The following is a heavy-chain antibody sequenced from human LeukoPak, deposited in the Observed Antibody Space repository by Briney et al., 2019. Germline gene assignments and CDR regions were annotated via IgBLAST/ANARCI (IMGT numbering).Heavy chain of an antibody. CDR2: INWNGGST. CDR3: AREILYYYDSSGRGAFDI. CDR1: GFTFDDYG. V-gene: IGHV3-20*04. J-gene: IGHJ3*02. Sequence: GGSLRLSCAASGFTFDDYGMSWVRQGPGKGLEWVSGINWNGGSTGYADSVKGRFTISRDNAKNPLYLQMNSLRAEDTALYYCAREILYYYDSSGRGAFDIWGQGTMVTVSS. D-gene: IGHD3-22*01.